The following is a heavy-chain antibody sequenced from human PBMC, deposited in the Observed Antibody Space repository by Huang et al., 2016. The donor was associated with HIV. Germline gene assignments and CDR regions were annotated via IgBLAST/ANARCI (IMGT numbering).Heavy chain of an antibody. Sequence: QVQLVQSGAEVKKPGSSVKVSSSLGTQTYICNVRQAPGQGLEWMGAIIPWFKTVHYAQKFQDKVTITADESRTVIYMELTSLRSEDTAIYYCARPHHYDSSGHHWYFDLWGRGTLVTVSS. J-gene: IGHJ2*01. CDR3: ARPHHYDSSGHHWYFDL. CDR1: TQTY. CDR2: IIPWFKTV. V-gene: IGHV1-69*13. D-gene: IGHD3-22*01.